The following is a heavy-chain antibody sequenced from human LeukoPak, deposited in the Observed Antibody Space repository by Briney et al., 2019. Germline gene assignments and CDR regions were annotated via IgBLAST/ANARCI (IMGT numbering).Heavy chain of an antibody. CDR3: ARDLHSSSWYNDY. CDR1: GFTFSSYS. V-gene: IGHV3-21*01. J-gene: IGHJ4*02. D-gene: IGHD6-13*01. CDR2: ISSSSSYI. Sequence: GGCLRLSCAASGFTFSSYSMNWVRQAPGKGLEWVSSISSSSSYIYYADSVKGRFTISRDNAKNSLYLQMNSLRAEDTAVYYCARDLHSSSWYNDYWGQGTLVTVSS.